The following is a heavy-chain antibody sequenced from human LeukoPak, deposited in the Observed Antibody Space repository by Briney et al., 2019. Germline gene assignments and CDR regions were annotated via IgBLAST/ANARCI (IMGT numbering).Heavy chain of an antibody. CDR3: ARLNRRYCSGGSCYSYYFDY. D-gene: IGHD2-15*01. J-gene: IGHJ4*02. V-gene: IGHV4-34*01. CDR1: GGSFSGYY. Sequence: PSETLSLTCAVYGGSFSGYYWSWIRQPPGKGLEWIGEINHSGSTNYNPSLKSRVTISVDTSKNQFSLKLSSVTAADTAVYYCARLNRRYCSGGSCYSYYFDYWGQGTLDTVSS. CDR2: INHSGST.